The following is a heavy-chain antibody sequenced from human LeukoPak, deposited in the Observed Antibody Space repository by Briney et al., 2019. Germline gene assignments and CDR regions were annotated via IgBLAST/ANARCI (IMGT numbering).Heavy chain of an antibody. D-gene: IGHD5-18*01. J-gene: IGHJ4*02. CDR3: ARTVGVDTAMADY. CDR2: ISYDGSNK. CDR1: GFTFSSYA. Sequence: PGGSLRLSCAASGFTFSSYAMHWVRQAPGKGLEWVAVISYDGSNKYYADSVKGRFTISRDNSKNTLYLQMSSLRAEDTAVYYCARTVGVDTAMADYWGQGTLVTVSS. V-gene: IGHV3-30-3*01.